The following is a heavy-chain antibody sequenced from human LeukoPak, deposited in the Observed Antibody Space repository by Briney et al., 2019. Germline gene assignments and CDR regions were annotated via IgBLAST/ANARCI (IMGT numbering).Heavy chain of an antibody. J-gene: IGHJ4*02. CDR2: IKQDGSEK. CDR3: ARDPEEN. CDR1: GFTFSSYV. V-gene: IGHV3-7*03. Sequence: GGSLRLSCAASGFTFSSYVMNWVRQAPGKGLEWVADIKQDGSEKYYVDSVKGRFTISRDNAKNSLYLQMNSLRAEDTAVYYCARDPEENWGQGTLVTVSS.